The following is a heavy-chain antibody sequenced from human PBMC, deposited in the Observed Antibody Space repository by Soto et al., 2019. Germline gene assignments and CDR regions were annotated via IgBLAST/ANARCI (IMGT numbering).Heavy chain of an antibody. CDR2: IKQDGNEK. J-gene: IGHJ4*02. CDR3: ARGHTSGSYYGID. CDR1: GFIFSSYW. Sequence: GGSLRLSCAASGFIFSSYWMSWVRQAPGKGLEWVANIKQDGNEKYYVESVKGRFTISRDNAKNSLYLQMNSLRAEDTAVYYCARGHTSGSYYGIDWGQGTLVTVSS. D-gene: IGHD3-10*01. V-gene: IGHV3-7*01.